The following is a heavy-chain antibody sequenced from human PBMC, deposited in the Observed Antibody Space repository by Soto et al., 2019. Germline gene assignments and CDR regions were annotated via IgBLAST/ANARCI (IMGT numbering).Heavy chain of an antibody. D-gene: IGHD3-22*01. CDR3: ARGLYYYDSRGYYSP. V-gene: IGHV3-21*01. J-gene: IGHJ5*02. CDR1: GFTFSSYS. Sequence: EVQLVESGGGLVKPGGSLRLSCAASGFTFSSYSMNWVGQAPGKGLEWVSSISSSSSYIYYADSVKGRFTISRDNAKNSLYLQMNSLRAEDTAVYYCARGLYYYDSRGYYSPWGQGTLVNVSS. CDR2: ISSSSSYI.